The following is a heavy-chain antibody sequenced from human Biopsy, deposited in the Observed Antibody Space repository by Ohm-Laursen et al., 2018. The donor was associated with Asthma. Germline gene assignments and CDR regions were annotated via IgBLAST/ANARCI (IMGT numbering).Heavy chain of an antibody. V-gene: IGHV3-7*05. CDR2: IKQDGSEK. D-gene: IGHD3-10*01. J-gene: IGHJ5*02. CDR3: ARDRPITMVRGVIITFDP. CDR1: GFTFSSYW. Sequence: SLRLSCAAFGFTFSSYWMSWVRQAPGKGLEWVAIIKQDGSEKYYVDSVKGRFTISRDNAKNSLYLQMNSLRAEDTAVYYCARDRPITMVRGVIITFDPWGQGTLVTVSS.